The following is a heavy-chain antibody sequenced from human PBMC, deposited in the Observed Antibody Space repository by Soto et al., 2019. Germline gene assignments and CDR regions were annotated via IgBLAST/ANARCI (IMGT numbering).Heavy chain of an antibody. CDR3: ARGGGSSWYADAFDI. CDR1: GGIFSSYT. J-gene: IGHJ3*02. Sequence: QVQLVQSGAEVKKPGSSVKVSCKASGGIFSSYTISWVRQAPGQGLEWMGRIIPILGIANYAQKFQGRVTITADKSTSTAYMELSSLRSEDTAVYYCARGGGSSWYADAFDIWGQGTMVTVSS. CDR2: IIPILGIA. V-gene: IGHV1-69*02. D-gene: IGHD6-13*01.